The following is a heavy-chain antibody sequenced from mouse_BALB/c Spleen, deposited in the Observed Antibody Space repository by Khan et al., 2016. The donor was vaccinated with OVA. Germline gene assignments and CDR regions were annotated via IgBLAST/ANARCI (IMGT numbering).Heavy chain of an antibody. CDR1: GYTFTTYR. Sequence: QVQLQQSGAELAKPGASVKMSCKASGYTFTTYRINWVKQRPGQGLEWIGYIDPSSDYTEYNQKFKDKATLTTEQSSSTAYMQLSSLTSEDSACYYWARRGLCGSLGDWGQGTLVTVSA. V-gene: IGHV1-4*01. CDR3: ARRGLCGSLGD. J-gene: IGHJ3*01. CDR2: IDPSSDYT. D-gene: IGHD1-1*02.